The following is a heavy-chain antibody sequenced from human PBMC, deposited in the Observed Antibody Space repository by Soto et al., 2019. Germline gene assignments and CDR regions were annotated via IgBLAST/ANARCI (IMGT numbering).Heavy chain of an antibody. J-gene: IGHJ4*02. D-gene: IGHD3-9*01. CDR1: GGSISSGGYY. Sequence: PSETLSLTCTVAGGSISSGGYYWSWIRQHPGKGLEWIGYIYYSGSTYYNPSLKSRVTISVDTSKNQFSLKLSSVTAADTAVYYCASAKYYDILTGPSYYFDYWGQGTLVTVSS. CDR3: ASAKYYDILTGPSYYFDY. CDR2: IYYSGST. V-gene: IGHV4-31*03.